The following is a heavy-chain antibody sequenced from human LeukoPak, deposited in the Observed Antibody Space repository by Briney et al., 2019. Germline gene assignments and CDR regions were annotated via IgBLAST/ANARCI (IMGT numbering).Heavy chain of an antibody. D-gene: IGHD3-10*01. CDR2: INHSGST. CDR1: GGSFSGYY. J-gene: IGHJ6*03. V-gene: IGHV4-34*01. Sequence: PSETLSLTCAVYGGSFSGYYWSWIRQPPGKGLEWIGEINHSGSTNYNPSLKSRVTISVDKSKNQFSLKLSSVTAADTAVYYCARDRHGSGFYYMDVWGKGTTVTVSS. CDR3: ARDRHGSGFYYMDV.